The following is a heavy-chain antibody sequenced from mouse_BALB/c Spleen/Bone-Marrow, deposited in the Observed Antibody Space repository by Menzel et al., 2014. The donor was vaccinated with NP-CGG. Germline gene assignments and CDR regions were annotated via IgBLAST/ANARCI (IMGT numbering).Heavy chain of an antibody. Sequence: EVKLVESGGGLVQPGGSLKLSCAASGFTFSSYTMSWVRQTPEKRLEWVAYISNGGGSTYYPDTVKGRFTISRDNAKNTLYLQMSSLKSEDTAMYYCARQIYLPYFGYWGQGTTLTVSS. CDR1: GFTFSSYT. D-gene: IGHD5-5*01. CDR2: ISNGGGST. J-gene: IGHJ2*01. V-gene: IGHV5-12-2*01. CDR3: ARQIYLPYFGY.